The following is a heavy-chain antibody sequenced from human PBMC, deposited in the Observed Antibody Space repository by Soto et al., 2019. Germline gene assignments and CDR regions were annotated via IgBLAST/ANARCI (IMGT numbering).Heavy chain of an antibody. J-gene: IGHJ5*02. Sequence: EVQLVESGGGLVQPGGSLRLSCSASGFTFSSYSMNWVRQAPGKGLVWVSFISGGSSTTYYADSVKGRFTISRDNAKKSLYLQMNSLRDEDTAVYYCARYRGFDSSLRFDPWGQGTLVTVSS. CDR3: ARYRGFDSSLRFDP. CDR2: ISGGSSTT. D-gene: IGHD5-12*01. CDR1: GFTFSSYS. V-gene: IGHV3-48*02.